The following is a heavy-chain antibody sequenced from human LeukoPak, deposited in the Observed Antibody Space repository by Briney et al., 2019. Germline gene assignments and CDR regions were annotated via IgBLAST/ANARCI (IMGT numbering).Heavy chain of an antibody. CDR1: GGSFSGYY. CDR3: ARKSSSGYYRPLDY. CDR2: INHSGST. V-gene: IGHV4-34*01. J-gene: IGHJ4*02. D-gene: IGHD3-22*01. Sequence: SETLSLTCAVYGGSFSGYYWSWARQPPGKGLEWIGEINHSGSTNYNPSLKSRVTISVDTSKNQFSLKLSSVTAADTAVYYCARKSSSGYYRPLDYWGQGTLVTVSS.